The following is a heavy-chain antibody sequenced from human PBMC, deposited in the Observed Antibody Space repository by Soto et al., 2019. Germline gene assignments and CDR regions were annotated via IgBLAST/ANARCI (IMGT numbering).Heavy chain of an antibody. D-gene: IGHD3-9*01. CDR3: AADPSFDILTGRYYGMDV. Sequence: ASVKVSCKASGFTFTSSAVQWVRQARGQRLEWIGWIVVGSGNTNYAQKFQERVTMTRDMSTSTAYMELSSLRSEDTAVYYCAADPSFDILTGRYYGMDVWGQGTTVTVSS. CDR2: IVVGSGNT. CDR1: GFTFTSSA. J-gene: IGHJ6*02. V-gene: IGHV1-58*01.